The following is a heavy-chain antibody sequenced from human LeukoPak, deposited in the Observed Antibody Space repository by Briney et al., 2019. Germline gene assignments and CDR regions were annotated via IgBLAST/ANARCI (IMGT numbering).Heavy chain of an antibody. CDR1: GGSISSYY. Sequence: SETLSLTCTVSGGSISSYYWSWIRQPPGKGLEWIGCIYYSGSTNYNPSLKSRVTISVDTSKNQFSLKLSSVTAADTAVYYCARHDSSSWYGHIDYWGQGTLVTVSS. V-gene: IGHV4-59*08. CDR3: ARHDSSSWYGHIDY. CDR2: IYYSGST. D-gene: IGHD6-13*01. J-gene: IGHJ4*02.